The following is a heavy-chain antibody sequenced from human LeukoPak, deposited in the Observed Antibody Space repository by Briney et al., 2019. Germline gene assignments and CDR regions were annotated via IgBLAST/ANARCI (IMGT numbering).Heavy chain of an antibody. D-gene: IGHD6-19*01. CDR3: ARFIGSGWYGNWFDP. CDR1: GFTFSSYS. J-gene: IGHJ5*02. CDR2: INHSGST. Sequence: GSLRLSCAASGFTFSSYSMNWIRQPPGKGLEWIGEINHSGSTNYNPSLKSRVTISVDTSKNQFSLKLSSVTAADTAVYYCARFIGSGWYGNWFDPWGQGTLVTVSS. V-gene: IGHV4-34*01.